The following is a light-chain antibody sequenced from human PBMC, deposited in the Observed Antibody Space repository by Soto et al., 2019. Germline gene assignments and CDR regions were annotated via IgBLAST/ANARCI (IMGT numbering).Light chain of an antibody. J-gene: IGKJ4*01. V-gene: IGKV1-33*01. CDR3: QQYDNHPLT. CDR2: DAS. Sequence: DIQMTQSPSTLSASVGDRVTIACRASQSISSWLAWYQQKPGKAPKLLIYDASNLETGVPSRFSGSGSGTDFTFTISSLQPEDIATYYCQQYDNHPLTFGGGTKVDI. CDR1: QSISSW.